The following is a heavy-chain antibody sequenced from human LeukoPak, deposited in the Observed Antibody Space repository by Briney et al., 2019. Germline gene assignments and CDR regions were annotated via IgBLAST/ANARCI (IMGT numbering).Heavy chain of an antibody. CDR2: ISGSGGST. CDR1: GFTFSSYA. Sequence: PGGSLRLSCAASGFTFSSYAMSWVRQAPGKGLEWVSAISGSGGSTYYADSVKGRFTISRDNSKNTLYLQMNSLRAEDTAVYYCAKGPIYDFWSGYYGYWGQGTLVTVSS. V-gene: IGHV3-23*01. D-gene: IGHD3-3*01. CDR3: AKGPIYDFWSGYYGY. J-gene: IGHJ4*02.